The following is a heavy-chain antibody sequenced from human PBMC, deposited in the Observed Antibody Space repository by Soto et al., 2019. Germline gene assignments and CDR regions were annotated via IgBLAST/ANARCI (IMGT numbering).Heavy chain of an antibody. J-gene: IGHJ6*02. CDR3: ARDTQYYDFWSGYPPADGMDV. CDR1: GFTFSSYG. Sequence: TGGSLRLSCAASGFTFSSYGMHWVRQAPGKGLEWVAVIWYDGSNKYYADSVKGRFTISRDNSKNTLYLQMNSLRAEDTAVYYCARDTQYYDFWSGYPPADGMDVWGQGTTVTVSS. D-gene: IGHD3-3*01. V-gene: IGHV3-33*01. CDR2: IWYDGSNK.